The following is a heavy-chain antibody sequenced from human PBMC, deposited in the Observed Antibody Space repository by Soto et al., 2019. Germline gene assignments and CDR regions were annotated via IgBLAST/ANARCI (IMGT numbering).Heavy chain of an antibody. J-gene: IGHJ5*02. D-gene: IGHD3-10*01. CDR2: INHSGST. CDR3: ARGQYGSGSYYPA. V-gene: IGHV4-34*01. Sequence: QVQLQQWGAGLLKPSETLSLTCAVYGGSFSGYYWSWIRQPPGKGLEWIGEINHSGSTNYNPSLKGRVTISVDTSKNQFSLKLSSVTAADTAVYYCARGQYGSGSYYPAWGQGTLVTVSS. CDR1: GGSFSGYY.